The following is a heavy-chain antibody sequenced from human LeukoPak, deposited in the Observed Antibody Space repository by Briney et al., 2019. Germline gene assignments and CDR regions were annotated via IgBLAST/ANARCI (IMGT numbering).Heavy chain of an antibody. CDR2: INSDGSST. CDR3: ARDSYSSGAHFDY. V-gene: IGHV3-74*01. Sequence: GGSLRLSCAASGFTFSSYWMHWVRQAPGRGLVWVSRINSDGSSTSYADSVKGRFTISRDNAKNTLYLQMNSLRAEDTAVYYCARDSYSSGAHFDYWGQGTLVTVSS. D-gene: IGHD6-19*01. CDR1: GFTFSSYW. J-gene: IGHJ4*02.